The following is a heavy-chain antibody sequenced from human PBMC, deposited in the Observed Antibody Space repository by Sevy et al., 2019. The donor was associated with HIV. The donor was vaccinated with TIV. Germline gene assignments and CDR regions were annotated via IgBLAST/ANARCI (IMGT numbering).Heavy chain of an antibody. V-gene: IGHV3-33*08. D-gene: IGHD3-3*01. CDR3: ARDRLGITISAEWGGGMDV. CDR1: GFTFSSYA. Sequence: GGSLRLSCAASGFTFSSYAMHWVRQAPGKGLEWVAVIRYDGSNKYYADSVKGRFTSARDNSKNTLYLQMKSLRAEDAAVYYCARDRLGITISAEWGGGMDVWGQGTTVTVSS. CDR2: IRYDGSNK. J-gene: IGHJ6*02.